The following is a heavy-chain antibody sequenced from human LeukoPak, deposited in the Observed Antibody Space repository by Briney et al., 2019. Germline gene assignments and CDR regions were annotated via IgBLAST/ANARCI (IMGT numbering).Heavy chain of an antibody. J-gene: IGHJ4*02. CDR2: IIPIFGTA. D-gene: IGHD3-22*01. Sequence: GASVKVSCKASGGTFSSYAISWVRQAPGQGLEWMGGIIPIFGTANYAQKFQGRVTITADESTSTAYMELSSLRSEDTAVYYCARDWVDRDSSGYACFAYWGQGTLVTVSS. CDR3: ARDWVDRDSSGYACFAY. CDR1: GGTFSSYA. V-gene: IGHV1-69*13.